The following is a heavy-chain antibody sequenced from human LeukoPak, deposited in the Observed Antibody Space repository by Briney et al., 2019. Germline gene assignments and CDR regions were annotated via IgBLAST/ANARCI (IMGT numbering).Heavy chain of an antibody. Sequence: ASVKVSCKASGYTFTGYYMHWVRQAPGQGLTWMGWINPNTGVTNYAQKFQGKVTMTRATSINTAYMELDRLTSDDTAIYYCARSYCGGNCYWTIDYWGQGTLVTVSS. J-gene: IGHJ4*02. CDR2: INPNTGVT. D-gene: IGHD2-21*02. CDR1: GYTFTGYY. V-gene: IGHV1-2*02. CDR3: ARSYCGGNCYWTIDY.